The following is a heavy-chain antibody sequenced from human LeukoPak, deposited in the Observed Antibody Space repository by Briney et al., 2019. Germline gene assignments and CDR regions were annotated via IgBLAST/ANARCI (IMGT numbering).Heavy chain of an antibody. Sequence: SETLSLTCTVSGGSISGGTYYWGWVRQPAGMRLEWIGRIYSSGSADYNPSLKSRVTISLDASKNQFSLKLSSVTAADTAVYYCARKGKLGDAFDIWGQGTMVTVSS. CDR1: GGSISGGTYY. CDR2: IYSSGSA. J-gene: IGHJ3*02. V-gene: IGHV4-61*02. CDR3: ARKGKLGDAFDI. D-gene: IGHD3-16*01.